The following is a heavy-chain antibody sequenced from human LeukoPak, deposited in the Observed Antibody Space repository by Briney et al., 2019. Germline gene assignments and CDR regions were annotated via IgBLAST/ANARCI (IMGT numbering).Heavy chain of an antibody. J-gene: IGHJ3*02. V-gene: IGHV1-18*01. CDR1: GYTFTSNG. CDR2: ISAYNGNT. D-gene: IGHD3-3*01. Sequence: ASVKVSYKASGYTFTSNGISWVRQAPGQGLEWMGWISAYNGNTNYAQKLQGRVTMTTDTSTSTAYMELRSLRSDDTAVYYCARGGTYYDFWSGPSDAFDIWGQGTMVTVSS. CDR3: ARGGTYYDFWSGPSDAFDI.